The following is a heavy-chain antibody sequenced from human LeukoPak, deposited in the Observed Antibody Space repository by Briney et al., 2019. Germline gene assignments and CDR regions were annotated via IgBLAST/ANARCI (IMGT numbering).Heavy chain of an antibody. CDR1: GYTFTSYG. J-gene: IGHJ4*02. V-gene: IGHV1-18*04. D-gene: IGHD6-19*01. CDR3: ARTAVAGTWDGFGY. CDR2: ISAYNGNT. Sequence: GASMKVSCKASGYTFTSYGISWVRQAPGQGLEWMGWISAYNGNTNYAQKLQGRVTMTTDTSTSTAYMELRSLRSDDTAVYYCARTAVAGTWDGFGYWGQGTLVTVSS.